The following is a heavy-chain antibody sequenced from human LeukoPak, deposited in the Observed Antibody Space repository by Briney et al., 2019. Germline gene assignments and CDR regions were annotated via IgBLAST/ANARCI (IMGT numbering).Heavy chain of an antibody. CDR1: GGSISSGGYY. J-gene: IGHJ3*02. V-gene: IGHV4-31*03. Sequence: SQTLSLTCTVSGGSISSGGYYWSWIRQHPGKGLERIGYIYYSGSTYYNPSLKSRVTISVDTSKNQFSLKLSSVTAADTAVYYCAREASLYAFDIWGQGTMVTVSS. D-gene: IGHD3-10*01. CDR2: IYYSGST. CDR3: AREASLYAFDI.